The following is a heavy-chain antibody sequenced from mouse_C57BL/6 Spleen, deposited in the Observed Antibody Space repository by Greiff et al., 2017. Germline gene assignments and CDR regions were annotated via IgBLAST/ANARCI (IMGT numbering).Heavy chain of an antibody. CDR1: GYTFTSYW. Sequence: VHLVESGAELVKPGASVKLSCKASGYTFTSYWMQWVKQRPGQGLEWIGEIDPSDSYTNYNQKFKGKATLTVDTSSSTAYMQLSSLTSEDSAVYYCARQGSNYYGSSTGYFDVWGTGTTVTVSS. D-gene: IGHD1-1*01. V-gene: IGHV1-50*01. CDR2: IDPSDSYT. CDR3: ARQGSNYYGSSTGYFDV. J-gene: IGHJ1*03.